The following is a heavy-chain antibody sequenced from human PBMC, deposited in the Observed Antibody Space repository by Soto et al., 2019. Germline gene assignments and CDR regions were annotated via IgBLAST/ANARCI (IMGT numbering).Heavy chain of an antibody. CDR3: ARARGSGYDFGIDY. CDR1: GFTFSSYG. J-gene: IGHJ4*02. V-gene: IGHV3-33*01. CDR2: IWYDGSNK. D-gene: IGHD5-12*01. Sequence: GGSLRLSCAASGFTFSSYGMHWVRQAPGKGLEWVAVIWYDGSNKYYADSVKGRFTISRDNSKNTLYLQMNSLRAEDTAVYYCARARGSGYDFGIDYWGQGTLVTVSS.